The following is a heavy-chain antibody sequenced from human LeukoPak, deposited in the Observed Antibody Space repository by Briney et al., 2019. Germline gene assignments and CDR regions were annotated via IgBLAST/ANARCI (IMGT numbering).Heavy chain of an antibody. D-gene: IGHD3-10*01. CDR3: ARDVGGAGSH. Sequence: GGSLRLSCAASGFTFSRYWMHWVRQAPGEGLVWVSRIDVHGTTIDYADSVRDRFTISRDNAKNTLYLHMNSLRAEDTAMYYCARDVGGAGSHWGQGSLVTVSS. J-gene: IGHJ4*02. V-gene: IGHV3-74*01. CDR2: IDVHGTTI. CDR1: GFTFSRYW.